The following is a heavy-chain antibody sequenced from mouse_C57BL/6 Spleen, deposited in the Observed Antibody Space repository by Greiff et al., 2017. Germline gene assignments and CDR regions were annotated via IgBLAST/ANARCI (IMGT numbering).Heavy chain of an antibody. J-gene: IGHJ1*03. CDR3: ARRIDYYGSSGYFDV. D-gene: IGHD1-1*01. CDR2: IYPGDGDT. CDR1: GYAFSSSW. Sequence: QVQLQQSGPELVKPGASVKISCKASGYAFSSSWMNWVKQRPGKGLEWIGRIYPGDGDTNYNGKFKGKATLTADKSSSTAYMQLSSLTSEDSAVYFCARRIDYYGSSGYFDVWGTGTTVTVSS. V-gene: IGHV1-82*01.